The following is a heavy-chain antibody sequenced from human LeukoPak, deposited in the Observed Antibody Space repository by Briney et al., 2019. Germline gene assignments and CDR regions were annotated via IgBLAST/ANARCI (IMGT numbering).Heavy chain of an antibody. V-gene: IGHV3-23*01. J-gene: IGHJ4*02. Sequence: TGGSLRLSCAASGFTFSNYAMSWVRQAPGKGLEWVSAMSGSGSSTWYADSVKGRLTISRDNSKNTLFLQMNSLRAEDTAVYYCAKDLYDSGGSRYDYWGQGTLVTVSS. CDR1: GFTFSNYA. CDR2: MSGSGSST. CDR3: AKDLYDSGGSRYDY. D-gene: IGHD3-22*01.